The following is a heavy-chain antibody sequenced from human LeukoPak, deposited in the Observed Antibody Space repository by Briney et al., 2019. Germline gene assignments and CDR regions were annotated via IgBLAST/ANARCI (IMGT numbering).Heavy chain of an antibody. J-gene: IGHJ4*02. Sequence: SETLSLTCMVSGYSISSTYYWDWIRQPPGKGLEWIGSVYQSGSTYYNPSLESRVTMSVDTSKNQFSLNLSSVTAADTAVYYCARRTATWGFGYWGQGTLVTVSS. D-gene: IGHD7-27*01. CDR1: GYSISSTYY. V-gene: IGHV4-38-2*02. CDR3: ARRTATWGFGY. CDR2: VYQSGST.